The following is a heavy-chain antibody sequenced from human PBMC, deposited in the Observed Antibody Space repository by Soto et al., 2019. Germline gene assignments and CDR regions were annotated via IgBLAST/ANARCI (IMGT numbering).Heavy chain of an antibody. Sequence: PSETLSLTYSVSGDSVSNGDYSWSWIRQPPGKGLEWIGYIYYIGGPYYNPSLQSRVTISMDTSKNQVSLNLTSVTAADTAVYFCARDPYQDYGDPYYYYALDAWGPGLTVTVSS. V-gene: IGHV4-30-4*01. CDR1: GDSVSNGDYS. CDR2: IYYIGGP. J-gene: IGHJ6*02. D-gene: IGHD4-17*01. CDR3: ARDPYQDYGDPYYYYALDA.